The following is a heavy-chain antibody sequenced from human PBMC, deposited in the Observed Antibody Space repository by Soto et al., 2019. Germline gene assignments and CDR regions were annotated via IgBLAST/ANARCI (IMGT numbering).Heavy chain of an antibody. CDR1: GGSISRYY. CDR3: ARDLWGYCGTDCYPLDV. V-gene: IGHV4-59*01. Sequence: SETLSLTCTVSGGSISRYYWSWIRQPPGKGLEWIGYMYNTGSTVYNPSFKSRVTVSVDTSKNQFSLKLNSVTAADTAVYYCARDLWGYCGTDCYPLDVWGQGTTVTVPS. J-gene: IGHJ6*02. CDR2: MYNTGST. D-gene: IGHD2-21*02.